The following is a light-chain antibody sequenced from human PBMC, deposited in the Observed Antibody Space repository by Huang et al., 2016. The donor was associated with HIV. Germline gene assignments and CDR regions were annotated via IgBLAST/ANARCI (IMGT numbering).Light chain of an antibody. J-gene: IGKJ5*01. V-gene: IGKV1-13*02. Sequence: QLTQSPPSLSASVGDTVIISCRASQDIGTSFAWYQQKTGRAPKILISGASTLQTGVPSRFSGDSAGTFFTLFITDLQPEDFATYYCQQLHTYPITFGQGTRLDIK. CDR1: QDIGTS. CDR3: QQLHTYPIT. CDR2: GAS.